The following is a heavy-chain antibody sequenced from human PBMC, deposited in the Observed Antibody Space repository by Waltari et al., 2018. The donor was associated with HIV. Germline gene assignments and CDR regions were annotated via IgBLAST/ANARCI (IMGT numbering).Heavy chain of an antibody. V-gene: IGHV5-51*03. CDR3: ARTVGATPENFEY. D-gene: IGHD1-26*01. Sequence: EVQLVQSGAEVKKPGDSLKISCKGSGYTFTNYWIGWVRQMPGKGLEWMGIMYPGYSDTRYSPSFQGQVTISADKSITTAYLQWSSLKASDTAMYYCARTVGATPENFEYWGQGTLVTVSS. CDR1: GYTFTNYW. CDR2: MYPGYSDT. J-gene: IGHJ4*02.